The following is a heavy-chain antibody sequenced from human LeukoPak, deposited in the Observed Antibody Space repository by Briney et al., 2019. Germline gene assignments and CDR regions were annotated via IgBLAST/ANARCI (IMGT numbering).Heavy chain of an antibody. CDR3: ARGTQYYDILTGYYNVGTFDY. D-gene: IGHD3-9*01. CDR2: IYYSGST. V-gene: IGHV4-59*08. J-gene: IGHJ4*02. CDR1: GVSISGYY. Sequence: PSETLSLTCTVSGVSISGYYWSWIRQPPGKGLEWIGYIYYSGSTNYNPSLKSRVTISVDTSKNQFSLKLSSVTAADTAVYYCARGTQYYDILTGYYNVGTFDYWGQGTLVTVSS.